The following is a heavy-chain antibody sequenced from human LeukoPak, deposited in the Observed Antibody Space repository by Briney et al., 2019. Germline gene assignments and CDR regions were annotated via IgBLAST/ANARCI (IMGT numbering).Heavy chain of an antibody. CDR1: GGSINSGSYY. CDR3: ARVGRAVAYVEY. J-gene: IGHJ4*02. D-gene: IGHD3-16*01. CDR2: ISYSGRD. V-gene: IGHV4-39*01. Sequence: SETLSLTCTVSGGSINSGSYYWGWIRQPPGKGLDWIRTISYSGRDHYNPSLKSRVTISVDTSKNQFALRLTSVTAADTAVYYCARVGRAVAYVEYWGQGTLVTVSS.